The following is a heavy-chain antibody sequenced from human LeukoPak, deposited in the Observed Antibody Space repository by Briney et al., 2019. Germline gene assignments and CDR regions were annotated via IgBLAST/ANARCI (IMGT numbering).Heavy chain of an antibody. Sequence: GGSLRLSCAASGFTFSSYGMHWVRQAPGKGLEWVAVISYDGSNKYYADSVKGRFTISRDNSKNTLYLQMNSLRAEDTAVYYCARSYCSGNDCYSDYYFDLWGRGTRVIVSS. CDR1: GFTFSSYG. J-gene: IGHJ2*01. CDR3: ARSYCSGNDCYSDYYFDL. D-gene: IGHD2-15*01. V-gene: IGHV3-30*03. CDR2: ISYDGSNK.